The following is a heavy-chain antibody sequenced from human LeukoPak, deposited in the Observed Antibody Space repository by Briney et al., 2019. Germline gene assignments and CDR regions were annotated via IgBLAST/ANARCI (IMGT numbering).Heavy chain of an antibody. CDR3: ARTYSSSWYIPLFFDY. CDR1: GYTFTGYY. Sequence: GASVKVSCKASGYTFTGYYMHWVRQAPGQGLEWMGWISAYNGNTNYAQKLQGRVTMTTDTSTSTAYMELRSLRSDDTAVYYCARTYSSSWYIPLFFDYWGQGTLVTVSS. D-gene: IGHD6-13*01. J-gene: IGHJ4*02. V-gene: IGHV1-18*04. CDR2: ISAYNGNT.